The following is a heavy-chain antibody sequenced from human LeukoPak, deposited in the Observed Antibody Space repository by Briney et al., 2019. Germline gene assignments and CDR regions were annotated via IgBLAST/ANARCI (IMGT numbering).Heavy chain of an antibody. J-gene: IGHJ5*02. CDR2: IWYDGSNK. CDR3: ARDPLAITGTTLGWFDP. V-gene: IGHV3-33*01. Sequence: GGSLRLSCAASGFTFSSYGMHWVRQAPGKGLEWVAVIWYDGSNKYYADSVKGRFTISRDNSKNTLYLQMNSLRAEDTAVYYCARDPLAITGTTLGWFDPWGQGTLVNVSS. CDR1: GFTFSSYG. D-gene: IGHD1-7*01.